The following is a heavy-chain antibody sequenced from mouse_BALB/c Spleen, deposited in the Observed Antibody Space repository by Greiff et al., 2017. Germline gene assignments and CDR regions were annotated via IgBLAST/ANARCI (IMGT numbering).Heavy chain of an antibody. Sequence: DVQLQESGPGLVKPSQSLSLTCTVTGYSITSDYAWNWIRQFPGNKLEWMGYISYSGSTSYNPSLKSRISITRDTSKNQFFLQLNSVTTEDTATYYCAREAMITGYYAMDYWGQGTSVTVSS. CDR2: ISYSGST. V-gene: IGHV3-2*02. D-gene: IGHD2-4*01. J-gene: IGHJ4*01. CDR1: GYSITSDYA. CDR3: AREAMITGYYAMDY.